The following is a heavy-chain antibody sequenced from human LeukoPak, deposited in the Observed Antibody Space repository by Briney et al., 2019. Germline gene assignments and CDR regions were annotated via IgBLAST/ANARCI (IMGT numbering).Heavy chain of an antibody. CDR3: ARGRSNYYGMDV. D-gene: IGHD1-26*01. Sequence: PSETLSLTCSVSDGSINSYYWNWIRRPPGKGLEWIGYIYYNGNTNYSPSLKSRITMSVDTSKNLFSLKVSSVTAADTAVYYCARGRSNYYGMDVWGQGTTVTVSS. J-gene: IGHJ6*02. CDR2: IYYNGNT. CDR1: DGSINSYY. V-gene: IGHV4-59*01.